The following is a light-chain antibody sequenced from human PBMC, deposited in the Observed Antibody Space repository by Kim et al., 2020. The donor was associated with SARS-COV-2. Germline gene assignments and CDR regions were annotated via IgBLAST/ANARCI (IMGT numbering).Light chain of an antibody. CDR1: QSLLHSNGYNY. J-gene: IGKJ5*01. CDR2: LGS. V-gene: IGKV2-28*01. Sequence: IVMTQSPLSLPVTPGEPASISCRSSQSLLHSNGYNYLDWYLQKPGQSPQLLIYLGSNRASGVPDRFSGSGSGTDFTLKISRVEAEDVGVYYCMRALQTPITFGQGTRLEIK. CDR3: MRALQTPIT.